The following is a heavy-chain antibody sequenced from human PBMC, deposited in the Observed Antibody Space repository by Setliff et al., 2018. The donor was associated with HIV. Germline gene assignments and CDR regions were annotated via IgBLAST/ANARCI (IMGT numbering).Heavy chain of an antibody. V-gene: IGHV3-48*03. Sequence: PGGSLRLSCAASGFTFSSFSMHWVRQAPGKGLEWVSYITSSGNTMDYADSVKGRFTVSRNNANNSLYLQMDSLRAEDTAVYYCARLLETAMVTDFWYFDLWGRGTLVTVSS. CDR3: ARLLETAMVTDFWYFDL. CDR2: ITSSGNTM. J-gene: IGHJ2*01. CDR1: GFTFSSFS. D-gene: IGHD5-18*01.